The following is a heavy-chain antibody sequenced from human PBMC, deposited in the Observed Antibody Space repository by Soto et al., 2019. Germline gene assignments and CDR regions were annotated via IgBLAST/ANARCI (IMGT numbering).Heavy chain of an antibody. CDR1: VGSISSYY. CDR2: IYYSGST. J-gene: IGHJ4*02. V-gene: IGHV4-59*01. CDR3: AGGRYYDSSRYYHAMAYY. D-gene: IGHD3-22*01. Sequence: SETLSLTCTASVGSISSYYWSCIRQPPGKGLEWIGYIYYSGSTNYNPSLKSRVTISVDTSKNQFSLKLSSVTAADTAVYYCAGGRYYDSSRYYHAMAYYWEQGTLLTGSA.